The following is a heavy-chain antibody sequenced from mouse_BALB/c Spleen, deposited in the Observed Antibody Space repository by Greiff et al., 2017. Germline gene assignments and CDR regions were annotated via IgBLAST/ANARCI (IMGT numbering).Heavy chain of an antibody. Sequence: EVKLMESGGGLVKPGGSLKLSCAASGFTFSDYYMYWVRQTPEKRLEWVATISDGGSYTYYPDSVKGRFTISRDNAKNNLYLQMSSLKSEDTAMYYCARVDYLSMDYWGQGTSVTVSS. D-gene: IGHD2-4*01. CDR2: ISDGGSYT. V-gene: IGHV5-4*02. CDR1: GFTFSDYY. J-gene: IGHJ4*01. CDR3: ARVDYLSMDY.